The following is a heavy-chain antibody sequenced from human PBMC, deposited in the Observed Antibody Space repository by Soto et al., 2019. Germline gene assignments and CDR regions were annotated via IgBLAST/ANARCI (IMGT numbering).Heavy chain of an antibody. Sequence: EEQLVESGGHLVQPGGSLRLSCAASGFTVTNNYMSWVRQAPGKGLEWVSLIYSGGSAYYADSVKGRFTISRDSSKNTPYLQMNSLRAEDTAMYYCAAYSHKGYWGQGTLVTVSS. V-gene: IGHV3-66*01. CDR1: GFTVTNNY. J-gene: IGHJ4*02. CDR3: AAYSHKGY. D-gene: IGHD3-16*01. CDR2: IYSGGSA.